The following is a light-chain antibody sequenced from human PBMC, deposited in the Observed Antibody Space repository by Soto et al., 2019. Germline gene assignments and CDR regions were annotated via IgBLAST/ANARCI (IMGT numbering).Light chain of an antibody. V-gene: IGKV1-5*01. CDR3: QQYNSYS. Sequence: DIQMTQSPSSLSASVGDRVTITCRASQSISTYFNWYQQKPGRAPKLLIYHASTLESGVPSRFSGSGSGTEFTLTISSLQPDDFATYYCQQYNSYSFGQGTKVDIK. J-gene: IGKJ1*01. CDR2: HAS. CDR1: QSISTY.